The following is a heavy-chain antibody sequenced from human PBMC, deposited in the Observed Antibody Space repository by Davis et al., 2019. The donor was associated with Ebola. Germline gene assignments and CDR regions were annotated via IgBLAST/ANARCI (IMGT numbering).Heavy chain of an antibody. CDR3: VRFGYGAY. J-gene: IGHJ4*02. Sequence: PSETLSLTCTVSNGSISSHYWNWIRRPPGKGLEWIGIIYDSGRTNYNPSLKSRVTISADTSKNQFSLKLRSVTAADTAVYYCVRFGYGAYWGQGTLVTVSS. CDR2: IYDSGRT. CDR1: NGSISSHY. V-gene: IGHV4-59*11. D-gene: IGHD3-22*01.